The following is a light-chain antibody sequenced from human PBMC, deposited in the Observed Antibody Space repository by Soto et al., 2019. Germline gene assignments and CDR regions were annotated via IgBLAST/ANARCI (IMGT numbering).Light chain of an antibody. CDR3: QQYNNWPQT. CDR1: QSVSSN. Sequence: VVMTRSPATMSVSPGERATLSCRASQSVSSNLAWYQQKPGQAPRLLIYGASTRATGIPARFSGSGSGTEFTLTISSLQSEDFAVYYCQQYNNWPQTFGQGTKV. V-gene: IGKV3-15*01. CDR2: GAS. J-gene: IGKJ1*01.